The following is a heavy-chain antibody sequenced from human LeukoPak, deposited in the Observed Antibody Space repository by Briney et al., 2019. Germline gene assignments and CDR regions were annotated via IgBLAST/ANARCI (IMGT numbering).Heavy chain of an antibody. CDR3: ARTLPQGDTGWFYYMDV. CDR2: INPNSGGT. J-gene: IGHJ6*03. CDR1: GYTFTGYY. Sequence: ASVKVSCKASGYTFTGYYMHWVRQAPGQGLEWMGWINPNSGGTNYAQKFQGRVTMTRDTSISTAYMELSRLRSDDTAVYYCARTLPQGDTGWFYYMDVWGTGTTVTISS. V-gene: IGHV1-2*02. D-gene: IGHD6-19*01.